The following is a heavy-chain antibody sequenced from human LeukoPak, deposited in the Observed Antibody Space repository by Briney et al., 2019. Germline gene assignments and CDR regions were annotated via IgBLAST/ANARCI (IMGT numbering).Heavy chain of an antibody. CDR1: GFTFSSYS. Sequence: GGSLRLSCAASGFTFSSYSMNWVRQAPGKGLEWVSSISSSSSYIYYADSVKGRFTISRDNAKKSLYLQMNSLRAEDTAVYYCARDSMITFGGVIAQYYFDYWGQGTLVTVSS. V-gene: IGHV3-21*01. CDR3: ARDSMITFGGVIAQYYFDY. CDR2: ISSSSSYI. D-gene: IGHD3-16*02. J-gene: IGHJ4*02.